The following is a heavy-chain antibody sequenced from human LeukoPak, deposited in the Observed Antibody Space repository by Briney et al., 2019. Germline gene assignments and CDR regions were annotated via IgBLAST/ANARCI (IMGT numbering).Heavy chain of an antibody. D-gene: IGHD3-9*01. V-gene: IGHV1-18*01. CDR3: ARDGDYDILAGPSFDY. CDR2: ISRYNGNT. Sequence: GASVKVSCKASGYTFTSYGISWVRQAPGQGLEWMGWISRYNGNTKYAQKFQGRVTVTTDTSTSTAYMELRSLRSDDTAVYYCARDGDYDILAGPSFDYWGQGTLVNVFS. CDR1: GYTFTSYG. J-gene: IGHJ4*02.